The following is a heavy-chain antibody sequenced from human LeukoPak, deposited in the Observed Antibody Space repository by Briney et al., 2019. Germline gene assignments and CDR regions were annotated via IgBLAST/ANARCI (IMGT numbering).Heavy chain of an antibody. CDR1: GYTFTDYY. V-gene: IGHV1-2*02. Sequence: ASVKVSCKASGYTFTDYYMHWVRQAPAQGLGWMGWINPNSGGTNYAQKFQGRATMTRDTSISTVSMELSRLRSDDTAVYYCARGTVVIDDYWGQGTLVTVSS. CDR3: ARGTVVIDDY. D-gene: IGHD2-21*01. CDR2: INPNSGGT. J-gene: IGHJ4*02.